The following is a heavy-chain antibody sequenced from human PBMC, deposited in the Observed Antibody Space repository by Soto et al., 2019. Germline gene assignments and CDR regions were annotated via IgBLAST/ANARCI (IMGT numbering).Heavy chain of an antibody. V-gene: IGHV3-48*02. CDR1: GFTFSSYS. J-gene: IGHJ6*02. CDR3: ARDEIYSSSYYYYYGMDV. D-gene: IGHD6-6*01. CDR2: ISSSSSTI. Sequence: GGSLRLSCAASGFTFSSYSMNWVRQAPGKGLEWVSYISSSSSTIYYADSVKGRFTISRDNAKDSLYLQMNSLRDEDTAVYYCARDEIYSSSYYYYYGMDVWGQGTTVTVSS.